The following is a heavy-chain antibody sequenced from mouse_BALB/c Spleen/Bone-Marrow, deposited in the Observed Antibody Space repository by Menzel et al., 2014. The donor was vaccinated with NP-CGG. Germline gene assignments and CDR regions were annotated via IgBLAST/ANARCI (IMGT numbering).Heavy chain of an antibody. CDR2: ISGGGSYT. CDR1: GFSFDSYG. D-gene: IGHD2-4*01. CDR3: ARHAYYDQTEVSFVY. V-gene: IGHV5-9-2*01. J-gene: IGHJ3*01. Sequence: EVNVVESGGGLVKSGGSLKLSCAASGFSFDSYGMSWVRQTPEKRLEWVATISGGGSYTFYPDSVKGRFTISRDNAKNNLYLQVSSLRSEDTALYYCARHAYYDQTEVSFVYWGQGTLVTVSA.